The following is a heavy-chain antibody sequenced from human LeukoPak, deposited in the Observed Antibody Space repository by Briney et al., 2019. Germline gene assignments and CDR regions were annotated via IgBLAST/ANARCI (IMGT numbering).Heavy chain of an antibody. CDR3: AHFRGGAFDF. D-gene: IGHD3-16*01. Sequence: SETLSLTCTVSGGSISSSSYYWGWIRQPPGKGLEWIGSINYSGSTYYNPSLKSRVTISVDTSKNEFSLRLSSVTAADAAVYYCAHFRGGAFDFWGRGTMVTVSS. J-gene: IGHJ3*01. CDR1: GGSISSSSYY. V-gene: IGHV4-39*01. CDR2: INYSGST.